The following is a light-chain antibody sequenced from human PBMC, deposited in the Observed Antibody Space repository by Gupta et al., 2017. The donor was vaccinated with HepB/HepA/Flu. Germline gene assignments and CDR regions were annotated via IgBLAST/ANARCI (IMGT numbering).Light chain of an antibody. CDR2: DVS. CDR3: WSDAGNNIHV. J-gene: IGLJ1*01. Sequence: QSGLTQSRSVSASPGLSVTISCTGTTNDIGLYDYISWYQQRPGDVPRLILYDVSKRPPGTAGRFSASNAGNAAALTISARKQEEDGDYFCWSDAGNNIHVFGSGTAVTVL. V-gene: IGLV2-11*01. CDR1: TNDIGLYDY.